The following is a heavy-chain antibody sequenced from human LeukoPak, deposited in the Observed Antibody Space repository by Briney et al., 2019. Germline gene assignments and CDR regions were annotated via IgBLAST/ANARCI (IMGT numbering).Heavy chain of an antibody. D-gene: IGHD3-10*01. CDR3: ARQSDYGSGSYDY. CDR1: GGSISSSSYY. V-gene: IGHV4-39*01. CDR2: IYYSGST. Sequence: SETLSLTCTVPGGSISSSSYYWGWIRQPPGKGLEWIGSIYYSGSTYYNPSLKSRVTISVDTSKNQFSLKLSSVTAADTAVYYCARQSDYGSGSYDYWGQGTLVTVSS. J-gene: IGHJ4*02.